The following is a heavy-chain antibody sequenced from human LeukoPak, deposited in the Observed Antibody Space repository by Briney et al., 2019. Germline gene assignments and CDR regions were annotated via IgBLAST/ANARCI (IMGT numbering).Heavy chain of an antibody. V-gene: IGHV3-11*04. CDR2: IDMSGTTI. CDR1: GFTFSDYY. CDR3: ARDYTYCSGSRCYDRFDY. D-gene: IGHD2-15*01. J-gene: IGHJ4*02. Sequence: KTGGSLRLSCAASGFTFSDYYMGWVRQAPGKGLEWVSYIDMSGTTIYYADSVKGRFTISRDNAKNSLYLQMNSLTAEDTAVYYCARDYTYCSGSRCYDRFDYWGQGIRVTVSS.